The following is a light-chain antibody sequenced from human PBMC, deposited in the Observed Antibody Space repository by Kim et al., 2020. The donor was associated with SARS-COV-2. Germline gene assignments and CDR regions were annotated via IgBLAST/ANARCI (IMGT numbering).Light chain of an antibody. CDR3: QQYDTYGYT. V-gene: IGKV1-5*03. CDR1: QSFNNL. Sequence: SASVGDRVTLTCRTSQSFNNLLAWWQQKPGKPPRLLIYQASSLENGMPSRFSGSGYGTEFTLTISNLQSDDFATYYCQQYDTYGYTFGQGTKLEI. CDR2: QAS. J-gene: IGKJ2*01.